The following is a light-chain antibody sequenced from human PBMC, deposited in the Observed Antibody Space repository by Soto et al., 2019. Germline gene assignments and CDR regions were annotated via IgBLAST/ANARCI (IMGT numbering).Light chain of an antibody. J-gene: IGLJ1*01. Sequence: QSALTQPASVSGSPGQSITISCTGTSSDVGSYNLVSWYQQHPGKAPKLIICESSKRPSGVSNPFSGSKSGNTASLTISGLQAEDEADYYCCSYAGSSTLGVLGTGTKVTVL. CDR1: SSDVGSYNL. CDR3: CSYAGSSTLGV. CDR2: ESS. V-gene: IGLV2-23*01.